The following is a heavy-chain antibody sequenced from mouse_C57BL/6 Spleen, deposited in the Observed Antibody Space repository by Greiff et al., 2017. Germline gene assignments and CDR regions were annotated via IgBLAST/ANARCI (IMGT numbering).Heavy chain of an antibody. D-gene: IGHD2-4*01. Sequence: EVQGVESGAELVKPGASVKLSCTASGFNITDYYMHWVKQRPEQGLEWIGRIGPGDGETKYAPKFQGKATITADTSSNTAYLQLSSLTSEDTAVYYCARRRLYDDEWFAYWGQGTLVTVSA. CDR1: GFNITDYY. CDR2: IGPGDGET. CDR3: ARRRLYDDEWFAY. V-gene: IGHV14-2*01. J-gene: IGHJ3*01.